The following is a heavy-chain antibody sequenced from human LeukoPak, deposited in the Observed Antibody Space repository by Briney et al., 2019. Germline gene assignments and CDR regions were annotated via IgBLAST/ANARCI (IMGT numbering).Heavy chain of an antibody. CDR3: PKDSMPYGSTWYSFDC. CDR1: GFTFTDYG. D-gene: IGHD6-13*01. V-gene: IGHV3-30*02. J-gene: IGHJ4*02. CDR2: TRYDGSNE. Sequence: GGSLRLSCAASGFTFTDYGMHWVRQVPGKGLEWVAFTRYDGSNEYYVDSVKGRFTISRDNSKKPLYLQINSVRAGAAAIYYCPKDSMPYGSTWYSFDCGGQGTLVTVSS.